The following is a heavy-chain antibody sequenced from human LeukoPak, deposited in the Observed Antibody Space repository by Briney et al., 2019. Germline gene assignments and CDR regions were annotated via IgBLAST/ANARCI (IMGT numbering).Heavy chain of an antibody. D-gene: IGHD1-26*01. Sequence: GGSLRLSCAASGFTFSSYSMNWVRQAPGKGLEWVSSISSISSYIYYADSVKGRFSISRDNAKNSLYLQMNSLRPEDTAVYYCARDLVGASDYWGQGTLVTVSS. J-gene: IGHJ4*02. CDR2: ISSISSYI. V-gene: IGHV3-21*01. CDR1: GFTFSSYS. CDR3: ARDLVGASDY.